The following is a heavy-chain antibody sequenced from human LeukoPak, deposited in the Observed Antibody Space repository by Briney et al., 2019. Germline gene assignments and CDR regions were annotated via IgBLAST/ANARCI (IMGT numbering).Heavy chain of an antibody. CDR1: GGSMRGSSDY. CDR2: VYYSGST. Sequence: SETLSLTCTVSGGSMRGSSDYWGWIRQSPGKGLEWIGSVYYSGSTYYNPSLKSRVSISVDTSKNQFHVRLTSVTAADTAVYYCARNESVLGTTGLNDFFDDWGQGTLVTVSS. CDR3: ARNESVLGTTGLNDFFDD. J-gene: IGHJ4*02. D-gene: IGHD1-26*01. V-gene: IGHV4-39*01.